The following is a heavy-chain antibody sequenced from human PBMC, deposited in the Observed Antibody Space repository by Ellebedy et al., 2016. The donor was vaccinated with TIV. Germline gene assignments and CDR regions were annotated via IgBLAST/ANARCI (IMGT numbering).Heavy chain of an antibody. Sequence: GESLKISCKGSGYSFPSYWIAWVRQMPGRGLEWMGIIYPGDSDTKYSPSFQGQVTMSVDKSISTAYLQWSSLKAPDTAMYYCARPVGSGSWLPQYALDVWGQGTTVTVSS. CDR1: GYSFPSYW. CDR2: IYPGDSDT. CDR3: ARPVGSGSWLPQYALDV. D-gene: IGHD6-13*01. J-gene: IGHJ6*02. V-gene: IGHV5-51*01.